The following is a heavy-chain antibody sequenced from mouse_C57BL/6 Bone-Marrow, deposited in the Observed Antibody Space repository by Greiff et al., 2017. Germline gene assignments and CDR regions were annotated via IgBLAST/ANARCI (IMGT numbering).Heavy chain of an antibody. CDR3: ARGYAY. Sequence: EVKLMESGGGLVQPGGSLKLSCAASGFTFSDYYMYWVRQTPEKRLEWVAYISNGGGSTYYPDTVKGRFTISRDNAKNTLYLQMSRLKSEDTAMYYYARGYAYWGQGTSVTVSS. CDR1: GFTFSDYY. J-gene: IGHJ4*01. D-gene: IGHD3-1*01. V-gene: IGHV5-12*01. CDR2: ISNGGGST.